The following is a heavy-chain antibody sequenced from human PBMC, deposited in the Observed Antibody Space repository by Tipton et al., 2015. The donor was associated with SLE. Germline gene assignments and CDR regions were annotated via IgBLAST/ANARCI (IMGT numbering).Heavy chain of an antibody. CDR3: AKSGAYGTPFDS. J-gene: IGHJ4*02. CDR1: GFIVSSHY. CDR2: ISWDGGST. D-gene: IGHD1-26*01. Sequence: SLRLSCAASGFIVSSHYMSWVRQAPGKGLEWVSLISWDGGSTYYADSVKGRFTISRDNAQNSLYLEMNSLRSDDTAFYYCAKSGAYGTPFDSWGQGTLVTVSS. V-gene: IGHV3-43*01.